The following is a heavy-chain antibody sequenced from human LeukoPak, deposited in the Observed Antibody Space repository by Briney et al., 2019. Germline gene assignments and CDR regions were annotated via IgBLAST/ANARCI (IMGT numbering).Heavy chain of an antibody. D-gene: IGHD6-13*01. Sequence: GGSLRLSCSASGFTFSSYGMHWVPQAPGKGLEWVAVISYDGSNKYYADSVKGRFTISRDNSKNTLYLQMNSLRAEDTAVYYCAKGKRQLGPFDYWGQGTPVTVSS. V-gene: IGHV3-30*18. J-gene: IGHJ4*02. CDR1: GFTFSSYG. CDR2: ISYDGSNK. CDR3: AKGKRQLGPFDY.